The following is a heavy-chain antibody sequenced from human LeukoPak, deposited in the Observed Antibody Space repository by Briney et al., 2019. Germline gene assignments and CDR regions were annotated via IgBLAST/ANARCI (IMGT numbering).Heavy chain of an antibody. CDR1: GGSINTYY. D-gene: IGHD1-14*01. CDR3: ARGANRLDS. J-gene: IGHJ4*02. V-gene: IGHV4-59*12. CDR2: IYYTGST. Sequence: SETLSLTCSVSGGSINTYYWSWVRQTPGKGLEWIGFIYYTGSTNYNPSLKSRVTMSVDTSKSQFSLKLTSVTAADTALYYCARGANRLDSWGRGTLVTVSS.